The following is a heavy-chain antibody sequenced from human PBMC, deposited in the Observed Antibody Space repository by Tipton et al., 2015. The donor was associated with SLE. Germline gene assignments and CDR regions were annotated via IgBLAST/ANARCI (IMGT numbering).Heavy chain of an antibody. V-gene: IGHV4-34*01. D-gene: IGHD6-19*01. Sequence: TLSLTCAVYGGSFSGYYGSRIRQPPGKGLGWIGEINHSGSTNYDPSLKSRVTISVDTSKNQFSLKLSSVTAADTAVYYCARGISSGWWNYWGQGNLVTVSS. CDR1: GGSFSGYY. J-gene: IGHJ4*02. CDR2: INHSGST. CDR3: ARGISSGWWNY.